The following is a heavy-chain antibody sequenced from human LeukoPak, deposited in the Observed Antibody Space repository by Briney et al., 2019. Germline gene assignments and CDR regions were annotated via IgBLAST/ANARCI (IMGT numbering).Heavy chain of an antibody. Sequence: SETPSLTCSVSGGSISNYYWRWIRQPPGKGLEWIGYIYYSGSTNYNPSLKSRVTISVDTSKNQFFLKLNSVTAADTAVYYCASLPDYWGQGTLVTVSS. CDR1: GGSISNYY. J-gene: IGHJ4*02. CDR3: ASLPDY. V-gene: IGHV4-59*08. CDR2: IYYSGST.